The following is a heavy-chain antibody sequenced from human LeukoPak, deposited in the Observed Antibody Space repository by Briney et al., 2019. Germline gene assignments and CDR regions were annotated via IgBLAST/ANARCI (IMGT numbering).Heavy chain of an antibody. CDR2: IDTSSSYI. Sequence: GGSLRLSCAASGFSFSNYSMIWVRQAPGKGLEWFSSIDTSSSYIYYADSVKGRFTISRDNAKNSLFLQMNSLRAEDTAEYYCAGATAYYYYIDVWGKGTTVTVSS. J-gene: IGHJ6*03. CDR3: AGATAYYYYIDV. V-gene: IGHV3-21*01. CDR1: GFSFSNYS.